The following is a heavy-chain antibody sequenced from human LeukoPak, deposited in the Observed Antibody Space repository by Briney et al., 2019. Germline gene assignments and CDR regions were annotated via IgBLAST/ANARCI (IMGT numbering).Heavy chain of an antibody. Sequence: PGGSLRLSCAASGFTFSNYAMSWVRQAPGRGLEWVSAISGSSGLTYYADSVKGRFTISRDNSKNTLFLQMNSLRAEDTVVYYCARRGESTSYGDYRFDYWGQGTLVTVSS. V-gene: IGHV3-23*01. CDR2: ISGSSGLT. J-gene: IGHJ4*02. CDR3: ARRGESTSYGDYRFDY. CDR1: GFTFSNYA. D-gene: IGHD4-17*01.